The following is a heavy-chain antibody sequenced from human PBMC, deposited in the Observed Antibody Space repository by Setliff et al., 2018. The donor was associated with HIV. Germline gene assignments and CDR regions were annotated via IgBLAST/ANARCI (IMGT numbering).Heavy chain of an antibody. J-gene: IGHJ3*02. CDR2: IYYSGST. Sequence: SETLSLTCSVSGGSIDNNKYYWTWIRQPPGKGLEWIGYIYYSGSTNYNPSLKSRVTISVDTSKNQFSLKLSSVTAADTAVYYCARGMLRSSWYAHHDAFDIWGQGTMVTVS. CDR3: ARGMLRSSWYAHHDAFDI. D-gene: IGHD6-13*01. CDR1: GGSIDNNKYY. V-gene: IGHV4-61*01.